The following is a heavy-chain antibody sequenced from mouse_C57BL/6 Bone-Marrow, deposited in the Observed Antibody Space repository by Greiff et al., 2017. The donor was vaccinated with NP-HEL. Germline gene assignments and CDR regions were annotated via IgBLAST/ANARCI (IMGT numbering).Heavy chain of an antibody. CDR3: SSYYEYDVCFAD. D-gene: IGHD2-4*01. CDR2: IEPEDGDT. CDR1: GFNIKDYY. J-gene: IGHJ3*01. Sequence: EVQLQQSGAELVRPGASVNLSCTASGFNIKDYYMRWVKQRPEQGLEWIGRIEPEDGDTEYAPKFQGKATMTADTTSNTAYLQRSNLAYADTDVYYCSSYYEYDVCFADWGQGTLVTVSA. V-gene: IGHV14-1*01.